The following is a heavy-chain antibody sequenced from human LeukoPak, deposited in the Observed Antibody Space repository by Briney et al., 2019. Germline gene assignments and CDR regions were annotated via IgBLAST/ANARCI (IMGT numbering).Heavy chain of an antibody. V-gene: IGHV3-23*01. D-gene: IGHD1-26*01. Sequence: GGSLRLSCAASGFTVSSNYMSWVRQAPGKGLEWVSAISGSGGSTYYADSVKGRFTISRDNSKNTLYLQMNSLRAEDTAVYYCAKIWWELPGGVWGQGTTVTVSS. CDR3: AKIWWELPGGV. J-gene: IGHJ6*02. CDR1: GFTVSSNY. CDR2: ISGSGGST.